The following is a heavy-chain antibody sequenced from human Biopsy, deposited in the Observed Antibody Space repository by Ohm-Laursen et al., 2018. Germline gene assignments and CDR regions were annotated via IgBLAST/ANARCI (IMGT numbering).Heavy chain of an antibody. Sequence: SDTLSLTCTVSGGSISSDYWSWIRQTPGKGLEWIGYIYYSGSTNYNPSLKSRVTTSVDTSKNQFSLRLNPVTAADTAVYYCARATNSTGWPYYYFYGMDVWGQGTTVTVSS. CDR1: GGSISSDY. CDR2: IYYSGST. V-gene: IGHV4-59*07. CDR3: ARATNSTGWPYYYFYGMDV. J-gene: IGHJ6*02. D-gene: IGHD2/OR15-2a*01.